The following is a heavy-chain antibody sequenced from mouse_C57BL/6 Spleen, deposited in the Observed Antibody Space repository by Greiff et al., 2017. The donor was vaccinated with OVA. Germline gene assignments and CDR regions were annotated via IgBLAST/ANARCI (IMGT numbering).Heavy chain of an antibody. CDR3: ARGLYFDY. CDR2: ISSGSSTI. CDR1: GFTFSDYG. J-gene: IGHJ2*01. V-gene: IGHV5-17*01. Sequence: EVQLQESGGGLVKPGGSLKLSCAASGFTFSDYGMHWVRQAPEKGLEWVAYISSGSSTIYYADTVKGRFTISRDKAKNTLYLQMTSLRSEDTAMYYCARGLYFDYWGQGTTLTVSS.